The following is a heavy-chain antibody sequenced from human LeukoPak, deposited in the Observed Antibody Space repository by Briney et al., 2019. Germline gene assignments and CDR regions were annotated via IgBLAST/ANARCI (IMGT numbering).Heavy chain of an antibody. V-gene: IGHV1-8*01. CDR1: GYTFTSYD. Sequence: ASVKVSCKASGYTFTSYDINWVRQATGQGLEWMGWMNPNSGNTGYAQKFQGRVTMTRNTSISTAYMELSSLRSEDTAVHYCARGLRDYYHMDVWGKGTTVTVSS. CDR2: MNPNSGNT. J-gene: IGHJ6*03. CDR3: ARGLRDYYHMDV.